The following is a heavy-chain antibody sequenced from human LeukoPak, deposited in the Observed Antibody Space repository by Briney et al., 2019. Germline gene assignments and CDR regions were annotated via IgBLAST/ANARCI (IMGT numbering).Heavy chain of an antibody. CDR2: IKSKADGETM. CDR1: GFTFTNAW. V-gene: IGHV3-15*07. Sequence: SGGSLRLSCAASGFTFTNAWMNWVRQAPGKGLEWVGRIKSKADGETMDYAAPVKGRFTFSRDDSKNMLYLQMNSLKSEDTAVYYCSTLTSRGLSDSWGQGTLVTVSS. CDR3: STLTSRGLSDS. D-gene: IGHD1-20*01. J-gene: IGHJ4*02.